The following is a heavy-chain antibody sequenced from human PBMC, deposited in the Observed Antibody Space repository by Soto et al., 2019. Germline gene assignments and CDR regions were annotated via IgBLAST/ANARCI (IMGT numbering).Heavy chain of an antibody. CDR2: ISNSGNT. CDR1: GDSISNNFYY. J-gene: IGHJ6*02. D-gene: IGHD3-10*01. Sequence: QLQLQESGPGLVKPAETLSLTCSVSGDSISNNFYYWTWIRQPPGKDLEWIGYISNSGNTSYNPYLNSRGTISVDKRNNQFSRKLGSVTAADTAMYYCTRRYSYGSGKYGIDLWGQGTTVTVSS. CDR3: TRRYSYGSGKYGIDL. V-gene: IGHV4-39*01.